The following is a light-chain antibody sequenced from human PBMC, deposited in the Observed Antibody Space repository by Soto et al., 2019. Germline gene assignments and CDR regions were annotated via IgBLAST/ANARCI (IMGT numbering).Light chain of an antibody. V-gene: IGLV2-23*03. J-gene: IGLJ3*02. Sequence: QSALTQPASVSGSPGQSITISCTGTSSDVGSYNLVSWYQQHPGKAPKLMIYEGSKRPSGVSNRFSGSKSGNTASLTISGLQAEDEAGYYCCSYAGSSTFGVFGGGTKLTVL. CDR3: CSYAGSSTFGV. CDR2: EGS. CDR1: SSDVGSYNL.